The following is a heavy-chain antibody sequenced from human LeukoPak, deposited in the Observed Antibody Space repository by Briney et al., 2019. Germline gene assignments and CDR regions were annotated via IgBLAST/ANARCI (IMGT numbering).Heavy chain of an antibody. CDR1: GFIFSACA. CDR2: LSGSGANT. V-gene: IGHV3-23*01. CDR3: AKARPQWLAPRQFDY. D-gene: IGHD6-19*01. J-gene: IGHJ4*02. Sequence: GGSLRLSCSASGFIFSACAMSWVRRTPGKGLEWVSSLSGSGANTYYADSAKGRFSISRDNSKNTLYLEMNSLRVDDTAVYYCAKARPQWLAPRQFDYWGPGTLVTVSS.